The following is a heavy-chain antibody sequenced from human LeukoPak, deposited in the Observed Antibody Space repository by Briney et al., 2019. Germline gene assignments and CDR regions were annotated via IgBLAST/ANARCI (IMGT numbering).Heavy chain of an antibody. V-gene: IGHV3-53*01. CDR2: LYSSGTT. CDR1: GLTASGSY. D-gene: IGHD3-10*01. CDR3: AQSRGAFDI. J-gene: IGHJ3*02. Sequence: QPGGSLRLSCAASGLTASGSYMNWVRQAPGKGLEWVSVLYSSGTTYCADSAKGRFTISRDNSKNTLYLQLNSLRAEDTAIYYCAQSRGAFDIWGQGTMVTVSS.